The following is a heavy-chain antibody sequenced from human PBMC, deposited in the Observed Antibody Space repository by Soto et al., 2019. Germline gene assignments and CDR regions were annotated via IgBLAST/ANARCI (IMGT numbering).Heavy chain of an antibody. D-gene: IGHD6-6*01. J-gene: IGHJ2*01. Sequence: QVQLVQSGAEVKKPGASVKVSCKASGYTFTGYYMHWVRQAPGQGLEWMGWINPNSGGTNYAQKFQGRVTMTRDTSISTAYMELSRLRSDDTAVYYCARVKYSSSRPYWYFDLWGRGTLVTVS. CDR2: INPNSGGT. CDR1: GYTFTGYY. V-gene: IGHV1-2*02. CDR3: ARVKYSSSRPYWYFDL.